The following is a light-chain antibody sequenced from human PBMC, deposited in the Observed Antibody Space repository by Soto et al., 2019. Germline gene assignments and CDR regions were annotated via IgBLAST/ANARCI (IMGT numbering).Light chain of an antibody. V-gene: IGLV1-40*01. CDR2: GNN. Sequence: QSVLTQPPSVSVAPGQRVTISCTGSSSNIGAGYDVHWYQQLPGTAPKVLISGNNNRPSGVPDRFSGSKSGTSASLAITGLKAEYEADYYCQSYDTSLSAYVFGTGTKVTVL. CDR3: QSYDTSLSAYV. CDR1: SSNIGAGYD. J-gene: IGLJ1*01.